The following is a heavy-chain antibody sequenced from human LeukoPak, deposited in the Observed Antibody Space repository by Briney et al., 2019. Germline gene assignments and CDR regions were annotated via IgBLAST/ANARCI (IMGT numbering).Heavy chain of an antibody. J-gene: IGHJ4*02. CDR1: GISFSSHG. CDR3: AKDHEIVAGGDFDY. D-gene: IGHD3-22*01. Sequence: GGSLRLSCAASGISFSSHGMNWVRQAPGKGLEWVSTISGNGGDTYYADSVKGRFTISRDNSKNTLYLQMNSLRAEDTAVYYCAKDHEIVAGGDFDYWGQGTLVTVSS. CDR2: ISGNGGDT. V-gene: IGHV3-23*01.